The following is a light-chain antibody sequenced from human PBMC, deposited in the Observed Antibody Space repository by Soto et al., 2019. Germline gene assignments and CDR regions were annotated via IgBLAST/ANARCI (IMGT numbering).Light chain of an antibody. CDR2: WAS. CDR1: QNSFNCSNNKNY. V-gene: IGKV4-1*01. J-gene: IGKJ5*01. Sequence: DIVVTQSPDSLPLSLGERATINCKSSQNSFNCSNNKNYLAWYQQKPGQPPKLLIYWASTRESGVPDRFSGSGSGTEFTLTINSLQTEDVAVYYCQQYYSAPITFGQGTRLEIK. CDR3: QQYYSAPIT.